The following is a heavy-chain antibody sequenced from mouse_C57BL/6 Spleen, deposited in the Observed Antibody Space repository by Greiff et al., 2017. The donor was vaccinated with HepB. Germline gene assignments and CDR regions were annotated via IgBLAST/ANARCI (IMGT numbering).Heavy chain of an antibody. CDR2: IYPGDGDT. D-gene: IGHD1-1*01. Sequence: VKLMESGPELVKPGASVKISCKASGYAFSSSWMNWVKQRPGKGLEWIGRIYPGDGDTNYNGKFKGKATLTADKSSSTAYMQRSSLTSEDSAVYFCASYYYGLFDYWGQGTTLTVSS. CDR1: GYAFSSSW. CDR3: ASYYYGLFDY. J-gene: IGHJ2*01. V-gene: IGHV1-82*01.